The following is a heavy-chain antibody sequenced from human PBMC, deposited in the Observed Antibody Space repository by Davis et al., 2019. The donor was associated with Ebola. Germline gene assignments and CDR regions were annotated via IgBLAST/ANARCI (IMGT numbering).Heavy chain of an antibody. CDR2: INHSGST. D-gene: IGHD6-6*01. CDR1: GGSFSGYY. CDR3: ARDRSSSNYYYYGMDV. Sequence: MPSETLSLTCAVYGGSFSGYYWSWIRQPPGKGLEWIGEINHSGSTNYNPSLKSRVTISVDTSKNQFSLKLSSVTAADTAVYYCARDRSSSNYYYYGMDVWGQGTTVTVSS. V-gene: IGHV4-34*01. J-gene: IGHJ6*02.